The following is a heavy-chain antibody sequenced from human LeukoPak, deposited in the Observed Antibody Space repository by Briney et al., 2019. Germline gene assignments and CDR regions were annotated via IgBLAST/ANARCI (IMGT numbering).Heavy chain of an antibody. CDR2: ISGSDGST. CDR1: GFTFSSYA. V-gene: IGHV3-23*01. J-gene: IGHJ4*02. Sequence: GGSLRLSCAASGFTFSSYAMSWVRQAPGKGLEWVSAISGSDGSTYYADSGKGRFTISRDKAKNTLYLQMNSLRAEDTAVYYCAKDGGQSSRWSGGYWGQGPLVTVSS. CDR3: AKDGGQSSRWSGGY. D-gene: IGHD6-13*01.